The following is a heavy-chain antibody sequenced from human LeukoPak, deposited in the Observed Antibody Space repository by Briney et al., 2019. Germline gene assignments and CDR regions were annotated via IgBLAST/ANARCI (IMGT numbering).Heavy chain of an antibody. Sequence: ASVKVSCKASGYTFTSYYMHWVRQAPGQGLEWMGIINPSGGSTSYAQKFQGRVTISRNTSINTAYMELSSLRSGDTAVYYCARMTVSGRDNWFDPWGQGTLVTVSS. V-gene: IGHV1-46*01. D-gene: IGHD6-19*01. CDR3: ARMTVSGRDNWFDP. CDR1: GYTFTSYY. CDR2: INPSGGST. J-gene: IGHJ5*02.